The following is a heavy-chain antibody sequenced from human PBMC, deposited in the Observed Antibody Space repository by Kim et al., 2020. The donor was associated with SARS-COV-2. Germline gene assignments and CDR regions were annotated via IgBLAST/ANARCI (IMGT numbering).Heavy chain of an antibody. Sequence: GESLKISCKGSGYSFTSYWNSWVRQMPGKGLEWMGRIDPSDSYTNYSPSFQGHVTISADKSISTAYLQWSSLKASDTAMYYCARHVGRIAVADHGGFDYWGQGTLVTVSS. CDR1: GYSFTSYW. CDR3: ARHVGRIAVADHGGFDY. CDR2: IDPSDSYT. J-gene: IGHJ4*02. D-gene: IGHD6-19*01. V-gene: IGHV5-10-1*01.